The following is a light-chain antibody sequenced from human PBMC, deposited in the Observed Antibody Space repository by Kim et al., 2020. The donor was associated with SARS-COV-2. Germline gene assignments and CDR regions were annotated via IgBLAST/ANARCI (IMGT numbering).Light chain of an antibody. CDR3: QVWDSPSDQVI. CDR2: DDS. J-gene: IGLJ2*01. V-gene: IGLV3-21*03. CDR1: NIGRKS. Sequence: PGKTATITCGGDNIGRKSVHWYQQKAGQAPVLVVSDDSDRPSGIPERFSGSNPGTTATLTISRVEAGDEADYYCQVWDSPSDQVIFGGGTQLTVL.